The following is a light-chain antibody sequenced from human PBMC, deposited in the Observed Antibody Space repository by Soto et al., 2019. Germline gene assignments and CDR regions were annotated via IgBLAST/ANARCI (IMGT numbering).Light chain of an antibody. CDR1: SGHSSYA. J-gene: IGLJ1*01. V-gene: IGLV4-69*01. Sequence: QLVLTQSPSASASLGASVKLTCNLSSGHSSYAIAWHQQRPEKGPRYLMKLNSDGSHNKGDGIPDRFSGSSSGAERYLTISSLQSEDEADYYCQTWGTGIPYVFGTGTKLAVL. CDR2: LNSDGSH. CDR3: QTWGTGIPYV.